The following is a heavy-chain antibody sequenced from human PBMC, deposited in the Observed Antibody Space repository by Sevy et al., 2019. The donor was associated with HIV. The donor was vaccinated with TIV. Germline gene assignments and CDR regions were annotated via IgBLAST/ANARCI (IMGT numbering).Heavy chain of an antibody. Sequence: SETLSLTCTVSGGSISSSSYYWGWIRQPPGKGLEWIGSIYYSGSTYYNPSLKSPVTISVETSKNQFSRKLSSVTAADTAVYYCARGGKSRKNDFWSGYSTPAYYFDYWGQGTLVTVSS. V-gene: IGHV4-39*01. J-gene: IGHJ4*02. CDR1: GGSISSSSYY. CDR3: ARGGKSRKNDFWSGYSTPAYYFDY. CDR2: IYYSGST. D-gene: IGHD3-3*01.